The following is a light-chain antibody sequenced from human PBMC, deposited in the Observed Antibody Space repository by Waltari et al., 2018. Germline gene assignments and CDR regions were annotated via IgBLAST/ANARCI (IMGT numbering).Light chain of an antibody. CDR2: AAS. Sequence: AIQMTQSPSSLSAPVGDRVPITCRASEDISNDLGWFQQKPGKAPRLLIFAASTLQSGVPSRFSGSGSGTDFTLTISSLQPEDFATYFCLQDYIFPLTFGGGTTVEI. CDR3: LQDYIFPLT. V-gene: IGKV1-6*01. J-gene: IGKJ4*01. CDR1: EDISND.